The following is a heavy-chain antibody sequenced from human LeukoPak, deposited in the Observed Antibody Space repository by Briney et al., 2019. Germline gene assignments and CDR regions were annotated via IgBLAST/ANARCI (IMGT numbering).Heavy chain of an antibody. V-gene: IGHV3-48*04. D-gene: IGHD3-22*01. CDR2: IGSNISTI. CDR1: GFTFSSYS. J-gene: IGHJ4*02. Sequence: GGSLRLSCAASGFTFSSYSMNWVRQAPGKGLEWVSYIGSNISTIYYADSVKGRFTISRDNAKNTLYLQMNSLRAEDTAVYYCARTFYYDDCDYWGQGTLVTVSS. CDR3: ARTFYYDDCDY.